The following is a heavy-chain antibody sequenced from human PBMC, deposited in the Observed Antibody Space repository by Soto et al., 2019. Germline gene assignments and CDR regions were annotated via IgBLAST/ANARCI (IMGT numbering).Heavy chain of an antibody. CDR2: ISGSGGST. CDR1: GFTFSSYA. V-gene: IGHV3-23*01. Sequence: EVQLLESGGGLVQPGGSLRLSCAASGFTFSSYAMSWVRQAPGKGLEWVSAISGSGGSTYYADSVKGRFTISRDNSKNTLYLQMNSLRAEDTAVYYCAKEGPTGSLYYYYYYGMDVWGQGTTVTVS. J-gene: IGHJ6*02. CDR3: AKEGPTGSLYYYYYYGMDV.